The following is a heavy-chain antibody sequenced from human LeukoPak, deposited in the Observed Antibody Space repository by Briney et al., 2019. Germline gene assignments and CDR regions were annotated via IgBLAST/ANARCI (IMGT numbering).Heavy chain of an antibody. CDR3: ARGQPDQYSSGWYFPNTYYFDY. Sequence: GSLRLSCSASGFTFSTYSMNWVRQPPGKGLEWIGEIYHSGSTNYNPSLKSRVTISVDKSKNQFSLKLSSVTAADTAVYYCARGQPDQYSSGWYFPNTYYFDYWGQGTLVTVSS. V-gene: IGHV4-4*02. CDR2: IYHSGST. D-gene: IGHD6-19*01. CDR1: GFTFSTYSM. J-gene: IGHJ4*02.